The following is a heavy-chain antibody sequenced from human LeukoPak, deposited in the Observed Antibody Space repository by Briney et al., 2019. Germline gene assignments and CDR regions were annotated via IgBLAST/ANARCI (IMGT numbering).Heavy chain of an antibody. V-gene: IGHV4-59*01. D-gene: IGHD6-19*01. J-gene: IGHJ4*02. Sequence: SETLSLTCNVSGCSISNYYWSWVRQPPGKGLGWIGYIYYSGSTNYNPAPKSRVTISVDTSKHQFSLKLSSVTAADTAVYYCARYIAVADYYFDYWGQGTLVTDSS. CDR2: IYYSGST. CDR3: ARYIAVADYYFDY. CDR1: GCSISNYY.